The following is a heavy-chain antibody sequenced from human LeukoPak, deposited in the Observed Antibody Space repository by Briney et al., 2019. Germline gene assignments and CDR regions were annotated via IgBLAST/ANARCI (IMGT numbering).Heavy chain of an antibody. J-gene: IGHJ4*02. V-gene: IGHV4-38-2*02. CDR3: ARDEAYSDVWSGSAGGGKGNYLDY. CDR2: IYHSGRT. D-gene: IGHD3-3*01. CDR1: GYSISNGYY. Sequence: SETLSLTCTVSGYSISNGYYWGWMRQPPGKGLEWIGSIYHSGRTHYNPSLKSRVIISVDTSKNYFSLKLSSVTAADTAMYYCARDEAYSDVWSGSAGGGKGNYLDYWGQGILVTVSS.